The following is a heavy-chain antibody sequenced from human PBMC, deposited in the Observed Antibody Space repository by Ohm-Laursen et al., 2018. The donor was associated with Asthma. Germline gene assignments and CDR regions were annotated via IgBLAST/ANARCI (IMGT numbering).Heavy chain of an antibody. V-gene: IGHV1-2*06. CDR3: ASFSDSDKNYYYGMDV. J-gene: IGHJ6*02. D-gene: IGHD2-21*01. Sequence: AASVKVSCKASGYTFTGYYMNWVRQAPGQGLEWMGRISPNSGGTNYAQKFQGRVTMTRDTSISTAYMELSRLRSDDTAVYYCASFSDSDKNYYYGMDVWGQGTTVTVSS. CDR1: GYTFTGYY. CDR2: ISPNSGGT.